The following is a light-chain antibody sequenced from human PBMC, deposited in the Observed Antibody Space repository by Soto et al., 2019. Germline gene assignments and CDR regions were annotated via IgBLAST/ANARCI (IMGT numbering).Light chain of an antibody. CDR3: QQYNNWPRT. CDR2: GAT. J-gene: IGKJ1*01. CDR1: QSVSRN. V-gene: IGKV3-15*01. Sequence: EIVMTQSPATLSVSPGERATLSCTASQSVSRNLAWYQQKPGQAPRLLIHGATTRATGIPARFSGSGSGTEFTLTISSLQSEYFAVYYCQQYNNWPRTFGQGTKVDIK.